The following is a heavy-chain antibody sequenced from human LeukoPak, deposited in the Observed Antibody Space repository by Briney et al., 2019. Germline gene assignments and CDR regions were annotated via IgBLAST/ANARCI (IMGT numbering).Heavy chain of an antibody. J-gene: IGHJ3*02. Sequence: ASVKVSCKASGYTFTSYGISWVRQAPGKGLEWMGGFDPEDGETIYAQKFQGRVTMTEDTSTDTAYMELSSLRSEDTAVYYCANVPGQHDAFDIWGQGTMVTVSS. CDR3: ANVPGQHDAFDI. V-gene: IGHV1-24*01. CDR1: GYTFTSYG. D-gene: IGHD1-14*01. CDR2: FDPEDGET.